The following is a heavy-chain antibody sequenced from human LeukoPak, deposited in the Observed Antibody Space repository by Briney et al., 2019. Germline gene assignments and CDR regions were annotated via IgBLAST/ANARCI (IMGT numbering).Heavy chain of an antibody. CDR3: ATEPPGAYYFDY. V-gene: IGHV1-46*01. CDR2: SYASAGDT. D-gene: IGHD4-17*01. J-gene: IGHJ4*02. Sequence: ASVKVSCKASGYDFTNHHVHWMRQAPGQGLEWMGISYASAGDTRFARKFQGRVTMTRDTSTTTVYTDLTTLRSEDTAVYFCATEPPGAYYFDYWGQGTLVTVSS. CDR1: GYDFTNHH.